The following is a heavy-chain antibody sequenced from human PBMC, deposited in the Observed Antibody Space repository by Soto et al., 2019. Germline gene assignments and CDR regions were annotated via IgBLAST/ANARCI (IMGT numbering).Heavy chain of an antibody. D-gene: IGHD3-10*01. CDR2: MYFSGTT. Sequence: ASETLSLTCCVSGLSLSSGGFYWSWIRQTPGKGLEWIGYMYFSGTTYYNPSLRSRLSILVDTSKNQFSLKLTSVTAADTAVYYCASSPPYYGSGSYRGRNWFDPWGQGTLVTVSS. CDR3: ASSPPYYGSGSYRGRNWFDP. V-gene: IGHV4-30-4*01. CDR1: GLSLSSGGFY. J-gene: IGHJ5*02.